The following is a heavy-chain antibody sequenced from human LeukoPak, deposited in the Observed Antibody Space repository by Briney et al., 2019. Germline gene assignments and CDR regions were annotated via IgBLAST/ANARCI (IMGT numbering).Heavy chain of an antibody. CDR2: IKSKTDGGTT. D-gene: IGHD5-18*01. CDR1: GFTFSNAW. V-gene: IGHV3-15*01. Sequence: GGSLRLSCAASGFTFSNAWMSWVRQAPGKGLEWVGRIKSKTDGGTTDYAAPVKGRFTISRDDSKNTLYLQMNSLKTEDTAVYYCTTLFTAMAYYYYYMDVWGKRTTVTVSS. J-gene: IGHJ6*03. CDR3: TTLFTAMAYYYYYMDV.